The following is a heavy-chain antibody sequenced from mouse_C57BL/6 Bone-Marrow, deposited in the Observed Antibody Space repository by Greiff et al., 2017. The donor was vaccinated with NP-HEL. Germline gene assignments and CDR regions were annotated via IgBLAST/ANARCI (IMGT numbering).Heavy chain of an antibody. Sequence: EVKLVESGGGLVQPGGSLKLSCAASGFTFSDYYMYWVRQTPEKRLEWVAYISNGGGSTYYPDNVKGRFTISRDNAKNTLYLQMSRLKSEDTAMYYCERHGDGYSYYYAMDYWGQGTSVTVSS. J-gene: IGHJ4*01. V-gene: IGHV5-12*01. CDR2: ISNGGGST. CDR1: GFTFSDYY. D-gene: IGHD2-3*01. CDR3: ERHGDGYSYYYAMDY.